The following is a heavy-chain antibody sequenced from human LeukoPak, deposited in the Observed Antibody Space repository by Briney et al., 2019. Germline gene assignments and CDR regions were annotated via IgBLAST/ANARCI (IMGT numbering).Heavy chain of an antibody. D-gene: IGHD3-10*01. CDR1: GYTFTGDY. Sequence: ASVKVSCKASGYTFTGDYMHWVRQAPGQGIEWMGWINPNSGGTNYAQKFQGRVTMTRDTSISTAYMELSRLRSDDTAVYYCARDQGKGSGSYYGMDVWGQGTTVTVSS. CDR2: INPNSGGT. J-gene: IGHJ6*02. V-gene: IGHV1-2*02. CDR3: ARDQGKGSGSYYGMDV.